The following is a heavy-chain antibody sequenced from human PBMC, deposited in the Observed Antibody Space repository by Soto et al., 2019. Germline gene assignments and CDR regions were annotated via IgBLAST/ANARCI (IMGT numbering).Heavy chain of an antibody. J-gene: IGHJ6*02. Sequence: SVKDSCKASGYTFTSYGISWVRQAPGQGLEWMGWISAYNGNTNYAQKLQGRVTMTTDTSTSTAYMELRSLRSDDTAVYYCARVEVWIQLWLPGMDVWGQGTTVTVSS. CDR1: GYTFTSYG. CDR2: ISAYNGNT. CDR3: ARVEVWIQLWLPGMDV. V-gene: IGHV1-18*04. D-gene: IGHD5-18*01.